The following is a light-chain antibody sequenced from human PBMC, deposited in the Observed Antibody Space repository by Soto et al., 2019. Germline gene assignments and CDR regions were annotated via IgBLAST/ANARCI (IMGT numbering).Light chain of an antibody. CDR2: DAS. V-gene: IGKV1-5*01. Sequence: DIQMTQSPSTLSASVGDRFTITCRASQSISSWLAWYQQKPGKAPKLLIYDASSLESGVPSRFSGSGSGTEFTLTISSLQPDDFATYYCQHYNTYPWTFGQGTKVDIK. CDR1: QSISSW. CDR3: QHYNTYPWT. J-gene: IGKJ1*01.